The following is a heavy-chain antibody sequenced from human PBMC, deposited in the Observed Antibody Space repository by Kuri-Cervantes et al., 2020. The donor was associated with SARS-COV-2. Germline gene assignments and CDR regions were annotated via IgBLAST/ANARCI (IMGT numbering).Heavy chain of an antibody. CDR3: ARLSVPNYDFWGGYPPGGYYFDY. CDR1: GGSISSGSYY. V-gene: IGHV4-61*02. D-gene: IGHD3-3*01. CDR2: IYTSGST. Sequence: SETLSLTCTVFGGSISSGSYYWSWIRQPAGKGLEWIGRIYTSGSTNYNPYLKRRVTISVDTSKNQFSQKLSSVIAADTAVYYCARLSVPNYDFWGGYPPGGYYFDYWGQGTLVTVSS. J-gene: IGHJ4*02.